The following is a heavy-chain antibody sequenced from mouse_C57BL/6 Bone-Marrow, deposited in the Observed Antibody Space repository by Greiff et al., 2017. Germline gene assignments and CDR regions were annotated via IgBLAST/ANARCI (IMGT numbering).Heavy chain of an antibody. V-gene: IGHV5-4*01. CDR3: AREPDSYWYFDV. CDR1: GFTFSSYA. Sequence: EVMLVESGGGLVKPGGSLKLSCAASGFTFSSYAMSWVRQTPEKRLEWVATISDGGSYTYYPDNVKGRFTISRDNAKNNLYLQMSHLKSEDTAMYYCAREPDSYWYFDVWGTGTTVTVSS. CDR2: ISDGGSYT. J-gene: IGHJ1*03.